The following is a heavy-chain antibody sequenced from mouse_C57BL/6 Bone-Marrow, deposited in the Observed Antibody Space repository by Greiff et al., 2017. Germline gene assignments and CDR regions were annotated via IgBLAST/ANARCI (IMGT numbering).Heavy chain of an antibody. J-gene: IGHJ4*01. CDR2: IWGGGST. V-gene: IGHV2-3*01. CDR1: GFSLTSYG. Sequence: VMLVESGPGLVAPSQSLSITCTVSGFSLTSYGVSWVRQPPGKGLEWLGVIWGGGSTNYHSALISRLSISKDNSKSQVFLNLNSLQMDNTATDYCAKPYSNNGHDAIDYWGQGTSVTVSS. D-gene: IGHD2-5*01. CDR3: AKPYSNNGHDAIDY.